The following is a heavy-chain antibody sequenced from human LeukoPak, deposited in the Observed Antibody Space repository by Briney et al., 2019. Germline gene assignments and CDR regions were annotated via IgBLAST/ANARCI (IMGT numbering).Heavy chain of an antibody. J-gene: IGHJ4*02. CDR1: GYSFSTYW. CDR2: IYPADSDT. Sequence: GESLKIFCKGSGYSFSTYWIGWVRQMPGKGLEWMGIIYPADSDTRYSPSFQGQVTISADKSISTAYLQWDTLRASDTAMYYCASAQYSSGSVYYFDYWGQGTLVTVSS. D-gene: IGHD6-19*01. CDR3: ASAQYSSGSVYYFDY. V-gene: IGHV5-51*01.